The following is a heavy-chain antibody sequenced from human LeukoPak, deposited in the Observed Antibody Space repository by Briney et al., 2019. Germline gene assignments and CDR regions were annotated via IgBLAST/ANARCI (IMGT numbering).Heavy chain of an antibody. D-gene: IGHD3-10*01. CDR1: GFTFSSYS. CDR3: ACRARTYFDY. V-gene: IGHV3-21*04. CDR2: ISSSSSYI. Sequence: GGSLRLSCAASGFTFSSYSMNWVRQAPGKGLEWVSSISSSSSYIYYADSVKGRFTISRDNAKNSLYLQMNSLRAEDTAVYYCACRARTYFDYWGQGTLVTVSS. J-gene: IGHJ4*02.